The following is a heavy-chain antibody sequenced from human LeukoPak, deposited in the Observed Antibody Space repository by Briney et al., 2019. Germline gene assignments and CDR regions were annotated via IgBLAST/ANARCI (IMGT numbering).Heavy chain of an antibody. J-gene: IGHJ3*02. CDR2: ISYDGTTK. CDR3: ARVRIVGATYDAFDI. Sequence: PGGSLRLSCAASGFTFSTYAMHWVRQAPGKGLEWVAVISYDGTTKYHADSVKGRFTISRDNSKNTLSLQMNTLRAEDTAVYYCARVRIVGATYDAFDIWGQGTMVTVYS. V-gene: IGHV3-30-3*01. D-gene: IGHD1-26*01. CDR1: GFTFSTYA.